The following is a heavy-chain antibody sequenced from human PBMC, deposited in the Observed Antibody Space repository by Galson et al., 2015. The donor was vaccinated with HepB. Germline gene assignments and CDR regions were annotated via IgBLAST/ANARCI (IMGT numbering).Heavy chain of an antibody. J-gene: IGHJ4*02. CDR2: IWYDGSNK. D-gene: IGHD2-15*01. CDR1: GFTFSSYG. Sequence: SLRLSCAASGFTFSSYGMHWVRQAPGKGLEWVAVIWYDGSNKYYADSVKGRFTISRDNSKNTLYLQMNSLRAEDTAVYYCARDNLRYCSGGSCGPPLNDWGQGTLVTVSS. V-gene: IGHV3-33*01. CDR3: ARDNLRYCSGGSCGPPLND.